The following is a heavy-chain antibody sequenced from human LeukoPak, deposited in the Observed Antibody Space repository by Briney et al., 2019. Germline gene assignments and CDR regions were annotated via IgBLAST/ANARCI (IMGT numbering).Heavy chain of an antibody. CDR3: ATGAIPNWFDP. Sequence: SETLSLTCTVSGVSISSHYWSWIRQPPGKGLEWIGYINYSGSTNYNPSLKSRVTISVDTSKNQFSLKLSSVTAADTAVYYCATGAIPNWFDPRGQGTLVTVFS. V-gene: IGHV4-59*11. CDR1: GVSISSHY. CDR2: INYSGST. D-gene: IGHD2-21*01. J-gene: IGHJ5*02.